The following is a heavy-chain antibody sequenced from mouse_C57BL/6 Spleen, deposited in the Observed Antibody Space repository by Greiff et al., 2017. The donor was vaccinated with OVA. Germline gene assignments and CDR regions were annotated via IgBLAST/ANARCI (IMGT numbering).Heavy chain of an antibody. CDR1: GFSLTSYG. J-gene: IGHJ3*01. D-gene: IGHD1-1*01. V-gene: IGHV2-2*01. CDR3: ARNYYGSDPWLAY. Sequence: QVQLKQSGPGLVQPSQSLSITCTVSGFSLTSYGVHWVRQSPGKGLEWLGVIWSGGSTDYNAAFISRLSISKDKSKSQVFFKMNSLQADDTAIYYCARNYYGSDPWLAYWGQGTLVTVSA. CDR2: IWSGGST.